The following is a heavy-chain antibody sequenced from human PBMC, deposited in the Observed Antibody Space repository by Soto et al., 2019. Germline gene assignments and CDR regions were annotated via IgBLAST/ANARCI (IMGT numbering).Heavy chain of an antibody. CDR2: IYYSGST. D-gene: IGHD3-16*02. CDR3: ARALLGDLSSRVYYYYGMDV. CDR1: GGSISSGGYY. Sequence: SETLSLTCTVSGGSISSGGYYWSWIRQHPGKGLEWIGYIYYSGSTYYNPSLKSRVTISVDTSKNQFSLKLSSVTAADTAVYYCARALLGDLSSRVYYYYGMDVWGQGTTVTVSS. J-gene: IGHJ6*02. V-gene: IGHV4-31*03.